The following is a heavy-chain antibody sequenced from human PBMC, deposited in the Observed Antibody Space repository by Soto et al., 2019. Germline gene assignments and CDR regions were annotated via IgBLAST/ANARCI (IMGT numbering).Heavy chain of an antibody. CDR3: AGLLVDAFDI. CDR1: GFNFIHYW. Sequence: PGEALKISCEGSGFNFIHYWIGWVRQMPGKGLEWMGIIYPGDSDTKYSPSFQGQVTISVDKSISTAYLQWSSLTASDTAMYYCAGLLVDAFDIWGQGTMVTVSS. D-gene: IGHD3-16*01. J-gene: IGHJ3*02. V-gene: IGHV5-51*01. CDR2: IYPGDSDT.